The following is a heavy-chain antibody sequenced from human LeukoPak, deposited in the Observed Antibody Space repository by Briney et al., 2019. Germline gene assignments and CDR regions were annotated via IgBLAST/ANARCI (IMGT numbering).Heavy chain of an antibody. CDR3: TKGGHLDY. CDR2: MNGDGSEK. D-gene: IGHD3-16*01. V-gene: IGHV3-7*01. CDR1: GFNFSTYW. J-gene: IGHJ4*02. Sequence: GGSLRLSCAASGFNFSTYWMTWVRRAPGKGREWVANMNGDGSEKNYLASVKGRFTISRDNAKNSLYLQMNSLRVEDTATYYCTKGGHLDYWGQGTLVTVSS.